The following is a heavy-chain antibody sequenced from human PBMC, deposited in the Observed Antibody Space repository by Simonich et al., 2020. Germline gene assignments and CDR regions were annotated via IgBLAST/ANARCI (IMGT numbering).Heavy chain of an antibody. D-gene: IGHD6-13*01. Sequence: QVQLVQSGAEVKKPGASVKVSCKASGYTFTSYGIRWVRKAPGQGLECIGWINDYNRNTSYAQTLHGRVTMTTDKSTDTAYMELRSLRSDDTAVYYCARDQGGRAAAATDYWGQGTLVTVSS. J-gene: IGHJ4*02. CDR1: GYTFTSYG. CDR3: ARDQGGRAAAATDY. CDR2: INDYNRNT. V-gene: IGHV1-18*01.